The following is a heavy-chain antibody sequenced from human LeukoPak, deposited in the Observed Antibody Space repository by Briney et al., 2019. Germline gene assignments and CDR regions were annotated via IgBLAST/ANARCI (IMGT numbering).Heavy chain of an antibody. CDR1: GGSISSYY. D-gene: IGHD6-13*01. J-gene: IGHJ6*03. CDR2: IYYSGST. CDR3: ARDSNSRTYYYYYYMDV. Sequence: PSETLSLTRTVSGGSISSYYWSWIRQPPGKGLEWIGYIYYSGSTNYNPSLKSRVTISVDTSKNQFSLKLSSVTAADTAVYYCARDSNSRTYYYYYYMDVWGKGTTVTVSS. V-gene: IGHV4-59*01.